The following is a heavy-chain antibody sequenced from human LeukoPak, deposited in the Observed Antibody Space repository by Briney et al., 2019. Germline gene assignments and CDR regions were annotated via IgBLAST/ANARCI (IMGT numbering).Heavy chain of an antibody. Sequence: SETLSLTCAVYGGSFSGYYWSWIRQPPGKGLEWIGEINHSGSTNYNPSLKSRVTISVDTSKNQFSLKLSSVTAADTAVYYCASGRRRGNYYMDVWGKGTTVTASS. CDR3: ASGRRRGNYYMDV. V-gene: IGHV4-34*01. D-gene: IGHD3-10*01. J-gene: IGHJ6*03. CDR1: GGSFSGYY. CDR2: INHSGST.